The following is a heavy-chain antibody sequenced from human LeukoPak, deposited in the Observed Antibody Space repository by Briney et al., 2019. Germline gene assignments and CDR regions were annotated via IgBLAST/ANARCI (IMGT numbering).Heavy chain of an antibody. D-gene: IGHD2-21*02. V-gene: IGHV4-39*07. J-gene: IGHJ4*02. Sequence: KPSESLSLTCTVSGGSISGSDYYWGWIRQPPGKGLEWIGSIYYSGRTFYNPSLKSRVTISVDTSRNQFSLKLNSVTAADTAVYYCARDDGRGVVTPYWGQGTLVTVSS. CDR1: GGSISGSDYY. CDR2: IYYSGRT. CDR3: ARDDGRGVVTPY.